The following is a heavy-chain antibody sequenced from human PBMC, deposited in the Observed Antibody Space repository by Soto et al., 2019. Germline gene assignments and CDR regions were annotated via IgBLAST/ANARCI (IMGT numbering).Heavy chain of an antibody. D-gene: IGHD3-9*01. CDR1: GGSFTGYY. V-gene: IGHV4-34*01. CDR3: ARGMTPPGAPDWYYFDS. CDR2: INQSGGGTS. Sequence: SETLSLTCAVNGGSFTGYYWSWIRQLPGKGLEWIGDINQSGGGTSNYNPSLKSRVTMSLDTSKIQFSLKLSSVTAADTALYYCARGMTPPGAPDWYYFDSWGQGTLVTVSS. J-gene: IGHJ4*02.